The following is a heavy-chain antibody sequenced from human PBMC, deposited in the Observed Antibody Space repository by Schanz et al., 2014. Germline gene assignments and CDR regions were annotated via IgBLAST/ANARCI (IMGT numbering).Heavy chain of an antibody. Sequence: QVQLVESGGGVVQPGRSLRLSCAASGFIFSSYGLHWVRQAPGKGLEWVAFIWYDGSNKYYADSVKGRFTISRDNAKISLYLQMNSLRVEDTAVYYCAREEGWGIAAAGPKHYYYGMDVWVQGTTVTVSS. CDR2: IWYDGSNK. D-gene: IGHD6-13*01. CDR1: GFIFSSYG. CDR3: AREEGWGIAAAGPKHYYYGMDV. V-gene: IGHV3-33*01. J-gene: IGHJ6*02.